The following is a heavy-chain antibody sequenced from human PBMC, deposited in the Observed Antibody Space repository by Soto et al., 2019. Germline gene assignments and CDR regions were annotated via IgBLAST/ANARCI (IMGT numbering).Heavy chain of an antibody. Sequence: GSLRLSCAASGFTFSSYGMHWVRQAPGKGLEWVAVISYDGSNKYYADSVKGRFTISRDNSKNTLYLQMNSLRAEDTAVYYCAKDYYYDSSGYYWPLGYWGQGTLVTFSS. CDR3: AKDYYYDSSGYYWPLGY. V-gene: IGHV3-30*18. D-gene: IGHD3-22*01. CDR1: GFTFSSYG. CDR2: ISYDGSNK. J-gene: IGHJ4*02.